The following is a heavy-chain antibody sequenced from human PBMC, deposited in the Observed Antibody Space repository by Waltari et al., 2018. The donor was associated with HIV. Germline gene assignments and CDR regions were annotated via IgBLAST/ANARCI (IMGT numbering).Heavy chain of an antibody. V-gene: IGHV3-33*01. D-gene: IGHD6-19*01. CDR3: ARDPGTLLIAVAGAFDY. CDR2: IWHDGSKK. Sequence: QVQLVESGGGVVCPGRSLRLSCAASGFSVGRYGMHWVRQAPGKGLEWVAVIWHDGSKKYYAGSVKGRFTVSRDTSKNTLYLEMNRLRAEDTAVYHCARDPGTLLIAVAGAFDYWGPGIPVTVSS. J-gene: IGHJ4*02. CDR1: GFSVGRYG.